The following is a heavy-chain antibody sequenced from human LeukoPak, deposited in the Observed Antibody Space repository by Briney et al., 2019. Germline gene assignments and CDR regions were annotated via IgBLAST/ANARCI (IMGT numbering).Heavy chain of an antibody. V-gene: IGHV3-30-3*01. Sequence: GGSLRLSCAASGFTFSSYAMHWVRQAPGKGLEWVAVISYDGSNKYYADSVKGRFTISRDNSKNTLYLQMNSLRAEDTAVYYCARDQYGYSYGLGYFDYWGQGTLVTVSS. CDR3: ARDQYGYSYGLGYFDY. CDR2: ISYDGSNK. D-gene: IGHD5-18*01. CDR1: GFTFSSYA. J-gene: IGHJ4*02.